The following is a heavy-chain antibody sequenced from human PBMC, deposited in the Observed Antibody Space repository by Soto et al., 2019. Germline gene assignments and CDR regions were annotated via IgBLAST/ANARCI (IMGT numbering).Heavy chain of an antibody. CDR3: ARGRGAAGTDSVQYYGMDV. CDR1: GFTFSSYS. Sequence: EVQLVESGGGLVKPGGSLRLSCAASGFTFSSYSMNWVRQAPGKGLEWVSSISSSSSYIYYADSVKGRFTISRDNAKNSLYLHMNRLRAEDTAVYYCARGRGAAGTDSVQYYGMDVWGQGTTVTVSS. D-gene: IGHD6-19*01. V-gene: IGHV3-21*01. J-gene: IGHJ6*02. CDR2: ISSSSSYI.